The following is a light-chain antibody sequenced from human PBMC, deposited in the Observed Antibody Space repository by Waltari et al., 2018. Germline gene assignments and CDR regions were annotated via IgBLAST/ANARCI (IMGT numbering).Light chain of an antibody. CDR3: ASYTADSTYV. CDR2: DVT. CDR1: RSDVGGYDF. V-gene: IGLV2-14*03. J-gene: IGLJ1*01. Sequence: HSALTQPASVSGSPGQSITISCTGTRSDVGGYDFVSWYRQHPGKAPKVIIFDVTQRPSGISGRLAGSKSGNTASLTISGLQADDEADYYCASYTADSTYVFGSGTTVTV.